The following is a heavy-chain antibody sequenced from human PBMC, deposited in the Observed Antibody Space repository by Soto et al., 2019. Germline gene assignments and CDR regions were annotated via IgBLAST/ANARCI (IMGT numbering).Heavy chain of an antibody. D-gene: IGHD3-10*01. J-gene: IGHJ4*02. Sequence: EVQLLESGGGLVQPGGSLRLSCAASGFTFSSYAMSWVRQAPGKGLEWVSAISGSGGSTYYADSVKGRFTISRDNPKNALYLLMNSLRAEATAVYYCIKDGSESYYPPFDSWGQRTLVTVSS. CDR1: GFTFSSYA. CDR2: ISGSGGST. V-gene: IGHV3-23*01. CDR3: IKDGSESYYPPFDS.